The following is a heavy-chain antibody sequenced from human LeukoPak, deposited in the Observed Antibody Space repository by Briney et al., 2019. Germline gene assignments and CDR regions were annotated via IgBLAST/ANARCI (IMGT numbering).Heavy chain of an antibody. CDR1: GFSLSTSGMC. J-gene: IGHJ4*02. CDR2: IDWDDDK. CDR3: ARVITMVRGVSLFDY. D-gene: IGHD3-10*01. Sequence: SGPALVKPTQTLTLTRTFSGFSLSTSGMCVSWIRQPPGKALEWLACIDWDDDKYYSTSLKTRLTISKDTSKNQVVLTMTNMDPVDTATYYCARVITMVRGVSLFDYWGQGTLVTVSS. V-gene: IGHV2-70*11.